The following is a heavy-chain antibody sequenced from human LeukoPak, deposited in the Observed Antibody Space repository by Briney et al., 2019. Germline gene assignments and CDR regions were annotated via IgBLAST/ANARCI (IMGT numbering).Heavy chain of an antibody. Sequence: GGSLRLFCAASGFTFSRYAMSWVRQAPGKGLEWVSSITSSGAATYYADSVKGRFTISGDNSENTLYLQMNSLRAEDTAVYYCAKDRPNYYGSNGHYYKLNGDCWGEGTLVTVSS. CDR2: ITSSGAAT. D-gene: IGHD3-22*01. J-gene: IGHJ4*02. CDR3: AKDRPNYYGSNGHYYKLNGDC. V-gene: IGHV3-23*01. CDR1: GFTFSRYA.